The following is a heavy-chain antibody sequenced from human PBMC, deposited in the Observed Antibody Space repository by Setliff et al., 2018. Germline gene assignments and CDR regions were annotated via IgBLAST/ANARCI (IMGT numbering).Heavy chain of an antibody. J-gene: IGHJ2*01. Sequence: GGSLRLSCAASGFTFRSYSMTWVRQAPGKGLEWVSGISSSGSYTYYAASVKGRFTISRDNANNSLFLQMDTLRPEDTAVYYCARVAGRGRYWYFDLWGRGTLVTVSS. CDR3: ARVAGRGRYWYFDL. V-gene: IGHV3-21*06. CDR2: ISSSGSYT. CDR1: GFTFRSYS.